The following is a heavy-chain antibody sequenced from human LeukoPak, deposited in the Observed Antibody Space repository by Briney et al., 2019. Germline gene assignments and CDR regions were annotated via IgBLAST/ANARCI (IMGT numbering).Heavy chain of an antibody. Sequence: GGSLRLSCAASGFTFINYAVHWVRQAPGKGLDWVSIISYDGTTQYYADSVKGRFTISRDNSKNTVSLQMNSLRSDDTAVYYCAKSPSDPTGYYMDVWGKGTTVTVSS. J-gene: IGHJ6*03. V-gene: IGHV3-30-3*02. CDR2: ISYDGTTQ. CDR3: AKSPSDPTGYYMDV. D-gene: IGHD3-9*01. CDR1: GFTFINYA.